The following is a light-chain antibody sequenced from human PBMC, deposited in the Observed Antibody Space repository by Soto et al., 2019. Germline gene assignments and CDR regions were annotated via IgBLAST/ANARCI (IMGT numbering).Light chain of an antibody. V-gene: IGKV3-15*01. Sequence: IMMTQSPSSLSVYTGERATLSCRASQSISRDLAWYQQKPGQAPRLLISGASTRATGIPARFSGSGSGTEFTLTISSLQAEDVAVYYCQQYYSTPRTFGQGTKVDIK. CDR3: QQYYSTPRT. CDR2: GAS. CDR1: QSISRD. J-gene: IGKJ1*01.